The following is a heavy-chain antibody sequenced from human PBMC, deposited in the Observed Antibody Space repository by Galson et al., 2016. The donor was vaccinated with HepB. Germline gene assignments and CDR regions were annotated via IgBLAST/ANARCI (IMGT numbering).Heavy chain of an antibody. J-gene: IGHJ4*02. CDR1: GFTVSSNY. D-gene: IGHD3-22*01. CDR2: IYNGGNT. V-gene: IGHV3-66*01. Sequence: SLRLSCAASGFTVSSNYMSWVRQAPGKGLEWVSVIYNGGNTDYADSVKGRFTVSRDNSKNTLYLQMNSLRAEDTAVYYCARDAADYYDSSGYYSDYWGQGTLVTVSS. CDR3: ARDAADYYDSSGYYSDY.